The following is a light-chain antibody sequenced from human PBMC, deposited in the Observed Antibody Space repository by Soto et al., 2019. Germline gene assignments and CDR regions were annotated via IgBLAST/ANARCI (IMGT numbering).Light chain of an antibody. CDR3: QHYNPYSGA. CDR1: QSINNW. CDR2: DAS. V-gene: IGKV1-5*01. Sequence: DIQMTQSPSTLSASVGDRVSITCRASQSINNWLAWYQQKPGKAPKLLIFDASSLEGGVPSRFSGSGSGSEFTLTSSSLQPDDFATYYCQHYNPYSGAFGGGTKVELK. J-gene: IGKJ4*01.